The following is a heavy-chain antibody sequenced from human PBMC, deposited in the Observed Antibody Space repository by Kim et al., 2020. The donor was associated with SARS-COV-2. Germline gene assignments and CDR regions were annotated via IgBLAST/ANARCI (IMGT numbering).Heavy chain of an antibody. Sequence: GGSLRLSCAASGFTFSSYGMHWVRQAPGKGLEWVAVIWYDGSNKYYADSVKGRFTISRDNSKNTLYLQMNSLRAEDTAVYYCARDPARLNVHYYGSGSYYLKAYYFDYWGQGTLVTVSS. CDR3: ARDPARLNVHYYGSGSYYLKAYYFDY. CDR1: GFTFSSYG. D-gene: IGHD3-10*01. CDR2: IWYDGSNK. V-gene: IGHV3-33*08. J-gene: IGHJ4*02.